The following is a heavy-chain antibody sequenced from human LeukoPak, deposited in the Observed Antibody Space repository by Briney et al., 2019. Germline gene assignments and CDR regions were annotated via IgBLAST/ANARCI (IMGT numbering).Heavy chain of an antibody. Sequence: GGSLRLSCAASGFTFSSYSMNWVRQAPGKGLEWVSYISSSSSTIYYADSVKGRFTISRDNAKNSLYLQMNSLRAEDTAVYYCAKALLGFYGDGPGYWGQGTLVTVSS. CDR3: AKALLGFYGDGPGY. CDR2: ISSSSSTI. V-gene: IGHV3-48*04. CDR1: GFTFSSYS. D-gene: IGHD4-17*01. J-gene: IGHJ4*02.